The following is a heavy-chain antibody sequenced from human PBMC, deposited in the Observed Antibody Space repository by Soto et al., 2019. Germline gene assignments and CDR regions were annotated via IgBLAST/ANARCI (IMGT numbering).Heavy chain of an antibody. V-gene: IGHV3-21*01. Sequence: KPGGSLRLSCAASGFTFRSYSMNWVRQAPGKGLEWVSSISSSSIYIYYADSVKGRFTISRDNAKNSLYLQMNSLRAEDTAVYYCAREDYGDLNWYFDLWGRGTLVTVSS. CDR2: ISSSSIYI. CDR1: GFTFRSYS. D-gene: IGHD4-17*01. J-gene: IGHJ2*01. CDR3: AREDYGDLNWYFDL.